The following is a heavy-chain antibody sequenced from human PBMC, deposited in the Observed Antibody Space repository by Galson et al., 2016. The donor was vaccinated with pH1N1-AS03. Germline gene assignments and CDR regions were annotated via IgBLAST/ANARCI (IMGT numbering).Heavy chain of an antibody. CDR1: GDSIKSDTHS. V-gene: IGHV4-30-2*06. Sequence: LSLTCAVSGDSIKSDTHSWNWIRQSPEKGLEWLGYIYSSGVTESNPSLRSRVSITIDTSKNEFSLKMTSVTAADTAVYYCARGPPFSPWGQGTLVTVSS. CDR3: ARGPPFSP. J-gene: IGHJ1*01. CDR2: IYSSGVT.